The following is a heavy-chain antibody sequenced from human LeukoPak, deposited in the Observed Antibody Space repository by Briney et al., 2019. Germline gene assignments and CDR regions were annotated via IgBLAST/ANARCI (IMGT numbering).Heavy chain of an antibody. Sequence: SETLSLTCTVSGGSISSSSYYWGWIRQPPGKGLEWVGSIYYSGSTYYNPSLKSRVTISVDTSKNQFSLKLSSVTAADTAVYYCASQYDYVWGSYRYAPKYFQHWGQGTLVTVSS. CDR1: GGSISSSSYY. D-gene: IGHD3-16*02. J-gene: IGHJ1*01. CDR3: ASQYDYVWGSYRYAPKYFQH. CDR2: IYYSGST. V-gene: IGHV4-39*01.